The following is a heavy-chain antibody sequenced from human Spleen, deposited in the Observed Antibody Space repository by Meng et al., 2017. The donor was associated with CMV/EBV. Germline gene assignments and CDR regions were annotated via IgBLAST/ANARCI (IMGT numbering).Heavy chain of an antibody. D-gene: IGHD6-19*01. CDR3: ARPREYSSGWDFDY. CDR2: ISSTSSYI. J-gene: IGHJ4*02. Sequence: SCAASGFTFSYYNINWVRQAPGKGLEWVSSISSTSSYIYYADSVKGRFTISRDNAKNSLYLQMNSLRAEDTAVYYCARPREYSSGWDFDYWGQGTLVTVSS. CDR1: GFTFSYYN. V-gene: IGHV3-21*01.